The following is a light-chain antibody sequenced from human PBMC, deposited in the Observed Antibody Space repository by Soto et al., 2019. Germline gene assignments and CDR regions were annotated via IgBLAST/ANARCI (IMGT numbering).Light chain of an antibody. J-gene: IGKJ4*01. CDR2: AAS. CDR3: QQSYSNPLT. CDR1: QSITTY. Sequence: DIQMTQSPSSLSALVGDRVTITCRASQSITTYLNWYQQKPGKAPKLLIYAASSLHSGVPFRFSGGGSGTDFTLTISSLQPEDFATYYCQQSYSNPLTFGGGTKVEVK. V-gene: IGKV1-39*01.